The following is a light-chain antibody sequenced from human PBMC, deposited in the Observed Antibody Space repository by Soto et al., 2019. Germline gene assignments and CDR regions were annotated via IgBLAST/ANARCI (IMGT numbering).Light chain of an antibody. J-gene: IGLJ1*01. CDR2: KNN. CDR3: GTWDSSLSAYV. Sequence: QSVLTQPPSVSAAPGQKVTISCSGSNSNIGNNYVSWYQQLPGTAPKLLIYKNNKRPSGIPDRFSGSKSVTSATLGITGLQTGDEADYYCGTWDSSLSAYVFGTGTQLTVL. V-gene: IGLV1-51*02. CDR1: NSNIGNNY.